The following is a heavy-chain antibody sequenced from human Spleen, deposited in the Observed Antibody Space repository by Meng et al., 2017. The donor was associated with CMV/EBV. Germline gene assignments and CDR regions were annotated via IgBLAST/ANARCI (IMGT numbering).Heavy chain of an antibody. J-gene: IGHJ5*02. V-gene: IGHV3-48*03. CDR1: GFTFSSYE. Sequence: GESLKISCAASGFTFSSYEMNWVRQAPGKGLEWVSYISSSGSTIYYADSVKGRFTISRDNAKNSLYLQMNSLRAEDTALYYCARAYYYGSGSYYNQGNWFDPWGQGTLVTVSS. CDR2: ISSSGSTI. D-gene: IGHD3-10*01. CDR3: ARAYYYGSGSYYNQGNWFDP.